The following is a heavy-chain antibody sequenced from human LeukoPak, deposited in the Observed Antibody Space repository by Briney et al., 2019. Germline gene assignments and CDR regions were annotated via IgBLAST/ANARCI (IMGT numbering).Heavy chain of an antibody. V-gene: IGHV3-53*01. J-gene: IGHJ4*02. CDR1: GFTFSNAW. Sequence: GGSLRLSCAASGFTFSNAWMNWVRQAPGKGLEWVSVIYSGGSTYYADSVKGRFTISRDNSKNTLYLQMNSLRAEDTAVYYCAREPYYYDSSGYYDYWGQGTLVTVSS. CDR3: AREPYYYDSSGYYDY. D-gene: IGHD3-22*01. CDR2: IYSGGST.